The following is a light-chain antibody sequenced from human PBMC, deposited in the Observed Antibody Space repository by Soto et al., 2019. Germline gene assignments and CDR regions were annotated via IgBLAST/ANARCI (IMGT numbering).Light chain of an antibody. CDR1: QSVTSN. CDR2: GAS. V-gene: IGKV3-15*01. CDR3: QKFNDWPRT. Sequence: EIVMTQSPVTLSVSPGERATLSCRASQSVTSNLAWYQQKPSQASRLLIYGASTKATGIPARFSGSGSGTEFIFIISNLQSEDFAIYYCQKFNDWPRTFGQGTKV. J-gene: IGKJ1*01.